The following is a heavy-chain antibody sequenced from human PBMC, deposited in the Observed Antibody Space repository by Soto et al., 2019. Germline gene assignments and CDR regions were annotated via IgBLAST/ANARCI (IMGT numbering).Heavy chain of an antibody. CDR2: IIPILGIA. Sequence: KVSCKASGGTFSSYTISWVRQAPGQGLEWMGRIIPILGIANYAQKFQGRVTITADKSTSTAYMELSSLRSEDTAVYYCARDLGIAAAGTAYAFDIWGQGTMVTVSS. V-gene: IGHV1-69*04. CDR3: ARDLGIAAAGTAYAFDI. D-gene: IGHD6-13*01. J-gene: IGHJ3*02. CDR1: GGTFSSYT.